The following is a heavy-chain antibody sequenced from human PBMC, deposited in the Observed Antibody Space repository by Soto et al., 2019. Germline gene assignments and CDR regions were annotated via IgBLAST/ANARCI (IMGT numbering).Heavy chain of an antibody. J-gene: IGHJ6*02. CDR1: GFTFSNAW. CDR3: TTGITYYYYYGMDV. V-gene: IGHV3-15*07. CDR2: IKSKTDGGTT. D-gene: IGHD3-16*01. Sequence: LRLSCAASGFTFSNAWMNWVRQAPGKGLEWVGRIKSKTDGGTTDYAAPVKGRFTISRDDSKNTLYLQMNSLKTEDTAVYYCTTGITYYYYYGMDVWGQGTTVTVSS.